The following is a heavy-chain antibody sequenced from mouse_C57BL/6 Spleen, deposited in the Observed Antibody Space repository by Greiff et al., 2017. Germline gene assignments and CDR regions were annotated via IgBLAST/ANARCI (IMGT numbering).Heavy chain of an antibody. D-gene: IGHD2-2*01. Sequence: EVMLVESGGGLVKPGGSLKLSCAASGFTFSDYGMHWVRQAPEKGLEWVAYISSGSSTIYYADTVKGRFTISRDNAKNTLFLQMTSLRSEDTAMYYCATRLRLAMDYWGQGTSVTVSS. CDR2: ISSGSSTI. CDR1: GFTFSDYG. V-gene: IGHV5-17*01. CDR3: ATRLRLAMDY. J-gene: IGHJ4*01.